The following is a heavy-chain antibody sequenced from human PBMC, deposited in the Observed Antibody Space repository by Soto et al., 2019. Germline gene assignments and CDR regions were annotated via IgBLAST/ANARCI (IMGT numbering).Heavy chain of an antibody. D-gene: IGHD2-21*02. Sequence: QVQLVQSGAELKKPGSSVNVSCKASGTTFSSYGFNGVRQAPGQGLEWMGGIIPVLGTINYAQKFQGRVTITADKSTSTVYMDLSSLRSEDTAVYYCARGTLFCGGDCYFDHWGLGTLVTVSS. J-gene: IGHJ4*02. CDR3: ARGTLFCGGDCYFDH. V-gene: IGHV1-69*06. CDR2: IIPVLGTI. CDR1: GTTFSSYG.